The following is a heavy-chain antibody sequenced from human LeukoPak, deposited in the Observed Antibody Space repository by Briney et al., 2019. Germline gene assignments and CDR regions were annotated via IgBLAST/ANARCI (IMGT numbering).Heavy chain of an antibody. Sequence: SVKVSCKASGGTFSSYAISWVRQAPGQGLEWMGGIIPIFGTANYAQKFQGRVTITTDESTSTAYMELSSLRSEDTAVYYCATEGKKQLLQGDAFDVWGQGTMISVSS. V-gene: IGHV1-69*05. J-gene: IGHJ3*01. CDR1: GGTFSSYA. CDR2: IIPIFGTA. CDR3: ATEGKKQLLQGDAFDV. D-gene: IGHD2-2*01.